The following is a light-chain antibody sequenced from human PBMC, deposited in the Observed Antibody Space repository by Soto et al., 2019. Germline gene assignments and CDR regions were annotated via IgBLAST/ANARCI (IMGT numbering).Light chain of an antibody. CDR3: LQYNCAPYT. Sequence: DIQMTQSPSSLSASVGDRVTITCRASQGISNYLAWDQQKPGKVPKLLIYAASTVQSGVASRFSGSGSGTDFPLTISSRQPEDVATYYCLQYNCAPYTFCQGTKLEIK. V-gene: IGKV1-27*01. J-gene: IGKJ2*01. CDR1: QGISNY. CDR2: AAS.